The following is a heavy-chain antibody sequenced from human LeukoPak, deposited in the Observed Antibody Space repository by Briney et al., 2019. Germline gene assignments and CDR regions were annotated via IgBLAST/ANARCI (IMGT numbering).Heavy chain of an antibody. Sequence: PSETLSLTCTVSGGSISSYYWSWIRQPPGKGLEWIGYIYYSGSTNYNPSLKSRVTISVDTSKNQFSLKLSSVTAADMAVYYCARGDRDFWSGYPYYFDYWGQGTLVTVSS. CDR2: IYYSGST. CDR3: ARGDRDFWSGYPYYFDY. CDR1: GGSISSYY. D-gene: IGHD3-3*01. V-gene: IGHV4-59*01. J-gene: IGHJ4*02.